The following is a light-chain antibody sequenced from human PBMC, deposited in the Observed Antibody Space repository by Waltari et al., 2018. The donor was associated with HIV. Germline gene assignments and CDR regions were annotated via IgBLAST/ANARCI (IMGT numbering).Light chain of an antibody. CDR2: GND. J-gene: IGLJ1*01. CDR1: SLRNSY. V-gene: IGLV3-19*01. Sequence: SSELTQDPAVSVALGQTVRLTCQRHSLRNSYASWYQQKPGQAPLLVVYGNDKRPSGIPDRFSGSSSGNTASLTITGAQAEDEADYYCNSRDNNGHHLVFAPGTTVTVL. CDR3: NSRDNNGHHLV.